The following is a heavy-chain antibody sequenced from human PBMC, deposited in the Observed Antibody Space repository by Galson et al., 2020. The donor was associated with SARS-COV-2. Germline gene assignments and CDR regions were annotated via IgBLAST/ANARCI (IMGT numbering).Heavy chain of an antibody. V-gene: IGHV3-66*01. CDR2: IYSGGST. D-gene: IGHD1-1*01. Sequence: GGSLRLSCAASGFTVSSNYMSWVRQAPGKGLEWVSVIYSGGSTYYADSVKGRFTISRDNSKNTLYLQMNSLRAEDTAVYYCARGPPVEYPGVYYFDYWGQGTLVTVSS. CDR3: ARGPPVEYPGVYYFDY. CDR1: GFTVSSNY. J-gene: IGHJ4*02.